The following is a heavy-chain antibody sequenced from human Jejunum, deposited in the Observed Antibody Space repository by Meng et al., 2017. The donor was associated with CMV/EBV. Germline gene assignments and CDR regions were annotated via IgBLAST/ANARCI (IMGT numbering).Heavy chain of an antibody. D-gene: IGHD5-12*01. CDR2: ILYHGST. CDR3: ARGASGGYRFDY. V-gene: IGHV4-59*01. CDR1: GGPISSYY. J-gene: IGHJ4*02. Sequence: QVQLKESGPGLVKPSETLSFTCTVSGGPISSYYWSWIRQPPGQKKEWIGHILYHGSTTYNPSLKSRVTISVDMSKNQFSLNLGSVNAADTAVYYCARGASGGYRFDYWGQGTLVTVSS.